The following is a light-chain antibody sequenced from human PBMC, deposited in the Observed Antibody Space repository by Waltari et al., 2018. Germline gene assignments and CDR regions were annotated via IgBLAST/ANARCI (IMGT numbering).Light chain of an antibody. J-gene: IGKJ3*01. CDR3: QQYYSTPGVT. Sequence: DIVMTQSPDSLAVSLGERATINCKSRQSVLYSSNNKNYLAWYQQKPGQPPKLLIYWASTRESGVPDRFSGSGSGTDFTLTISSLQAEDVAVYYCQQYYSTPGVTFGPGTKVDIK. CDR1: QSVLYSSNNKNY. CDR2: WAS. V-gene: IGKV4-1*01.